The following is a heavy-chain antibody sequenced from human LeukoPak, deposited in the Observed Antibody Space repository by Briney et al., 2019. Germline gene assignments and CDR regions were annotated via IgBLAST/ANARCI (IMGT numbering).Heavy chain of an antibody. CDR1: GFIFSSYS. Sequence: GGSLRLSCAASGFIFSSYSMNWVRQAPGKGLEWVSSISSSSSYIYYADSVRGRFTISRDNAKNSLYLQMNSLRAEDTAVYYCARGIAAAVPYYFDYWGQGTLVTVSS. D-gene: IGHD6-13*01. V-gene: IGHV3-21*01. CDR2: ISSSSSYI. J-gene: IGHJ4*02. CDR3: ARGIAAAVPYYFDY.